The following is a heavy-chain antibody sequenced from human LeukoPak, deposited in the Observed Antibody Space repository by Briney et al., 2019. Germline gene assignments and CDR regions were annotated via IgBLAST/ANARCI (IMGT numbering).Heavy chain of an antibody. D-gene: IGHD2-21*02. CDR3: ARRGCTGDCYRFDP. Sequence: ASVKVSCKASGYTFNTYGISWVLQAPGQRPEWMGWINTDNGNTKYAQKFQGRVTMTTDTSTSTAYMELSSLRSDDTAVYYCARRGCTGDCYRFDPWGQGTLVTVSS. V-gene: IGHV1-18*01. CDR1: GYTFNTYG. J-gene: IGHJ5*02. CDR2: INTDNGNT.